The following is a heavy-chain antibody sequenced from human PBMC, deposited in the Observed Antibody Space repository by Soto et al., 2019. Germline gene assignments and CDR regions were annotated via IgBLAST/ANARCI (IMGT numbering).Heavy chain of an antibody. CDR2: IRGKAYGGTT. D-gene: IGHD2-2*01. J-gene: IGHJ4*02. CDR3: ARVGCTSTSCYYLFDF. V-gene: IGHV3-49*03. Sequence: GGSLRLSCTTSGFTFGDHDMSWLRQAPGKGLEWLGFIRGKAYGGTTEYAASVKGRFAMSRDDSQGIAYLQMNGLKTEDTAVYYCARVGCTSTSCYYLFDFWGQGSLVT. CDR1: GFTFGDHD.